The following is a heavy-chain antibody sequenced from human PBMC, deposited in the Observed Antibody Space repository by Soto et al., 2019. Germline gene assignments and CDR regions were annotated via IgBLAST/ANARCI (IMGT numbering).Heavy chain of an antibody. Sequence: GGSLRLSCEGSGFSFPDYVMNWVRQTPGKGLEWVAAVGRFGNTYYRDSVRGRFTISRDDSRNTVYLQMNRLRVVDTAVYFCAKEGRLRSPAGDYFDSWAQGRRVTISS. CDR1: GFSFPDYV. CDR2: VGRFGNT. V-gene: IGHV3-23*01. J-gene: IGHJ4*02. D-gene: IGHD3-10*01. CDR3: AKEGRLRSPAGDYFDS.